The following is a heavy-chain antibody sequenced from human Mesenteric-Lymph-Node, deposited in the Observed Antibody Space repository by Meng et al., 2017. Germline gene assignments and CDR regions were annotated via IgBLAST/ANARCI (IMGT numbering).Heavy chain of an antibody. CDR3: ARDHKWGGYDFLESYYFDY. D-gene: IGHD5-12*01. CDR2: ISSSSSHI. V-gene: IGHV3-21*01. Sequence: GGSLRLSCAASGFSFSIYNMNWVRQAPGKGLEWVSSISSSSSHIYYADSVKGRFTISRDNAKNSLYLQMNSLRAEDTAVYYCARDHKWGGYDFLESYYFDYWGQGTLVTVSS. CDR1: GFSFSIYN. J-gene: IGHJ4*02.